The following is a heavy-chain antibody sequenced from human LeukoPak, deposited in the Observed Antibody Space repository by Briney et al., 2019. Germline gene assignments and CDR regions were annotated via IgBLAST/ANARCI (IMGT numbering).Heavy chain of an antibody. J-gene: IGHJ4*02. Sequence: PGGSLRLSCVGSGFTFSTYWMAWVRQAPGKGLEWVANIKGDESAKHQADSVKGRFTIFRDNAQNSVCLQMSSLRGEDTAVYYCARDVGGSLDYWGPGTLVTVSS. CDR1: GFTFSTYW. CDR2: IKGDESAK. D-gene: IGHD1-26*01. V-gene: IGHV3-7*01. CDR3: ARDVGGSLDY.